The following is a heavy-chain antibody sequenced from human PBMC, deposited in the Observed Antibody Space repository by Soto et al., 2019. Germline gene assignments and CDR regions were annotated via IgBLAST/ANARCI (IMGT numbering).Heavy chain of an antibody. CDR3: VKDRSYYYDSSGYYIDYFDY. V-gene: IGHV3-64D*06. CDR2: ISSNGGST. D-gene: IGHD3-22*01. J-gene: IGHJ4*02. CDR1: GFTFSSYA. Sequence: PGGSLRLSCSASGFTFSSYAMHWVRQAPGKGLEYVSAISSNGGSTYYADSVKGRFTISRDNSKNTLYLQMSSLRVEDTAVYYCVKDRSYYYDSSGYYIDYFDYWGQGTLVTVSS.